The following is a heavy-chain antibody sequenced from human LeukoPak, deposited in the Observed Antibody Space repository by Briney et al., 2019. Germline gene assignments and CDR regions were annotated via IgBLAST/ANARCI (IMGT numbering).Heavy chain of an antibody. J-gene: IGHJ4*02. CDR3: ALGGWDYAPQSSSDFDY. CDR2: IKEDGSKK. Sequence: GGSLRLPCAASGFTFSSYWMSWVRQAPGKGLEWVANIKEDGSKKSYVDSLKGRFTISRDNAKNSLYLQMDSLRAEDTAVYYCALGGWDYAPQSSSDFDYWGQGTLVTVSS. CDR1: GFTFSSYW. D-gene: IGHD4-17*01. V-gene: IGHV3-7*01.